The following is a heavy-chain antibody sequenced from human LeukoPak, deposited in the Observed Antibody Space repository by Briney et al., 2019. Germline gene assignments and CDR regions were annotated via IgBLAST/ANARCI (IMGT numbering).Heavy chain of an antibody. CDR2: IYTSGST. D-gene: IGHD1-26*01. J-gene: IGHJ5*02. CDR3: ARDRVTYSGSHLFDP. V-gene: IGHV4-4*07. CDR1: GVSISSYY. Sequence: SETLSLTCTASGVSISSYYWSWIRQPAGKGLEWIGRIYTSGSTNYNPSLKSRVTMSVDTSKNQFSLKLSSVTAADTAVYYCARDRVTYSGSHLFDPWGQGTLVTVSS.